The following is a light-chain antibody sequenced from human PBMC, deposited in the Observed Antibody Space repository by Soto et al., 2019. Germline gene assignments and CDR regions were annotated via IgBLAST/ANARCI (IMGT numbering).Light chain of an antibody. Sequence: DIQMTQSPSTLSASVGDRVTITCRASQSISSWLAWYQQKPGKAPKLMIYKASSLESGVPSRFSGGGSETEFTLTISSLQPDDVATYYCQQYKSLYTFGQGNKLEIK. J-gene: IGKJ2*01. CDR3: QQYKSLYT. CDR2: KAS. V-gene: IGKV1-5*03. CDR1: QSISSW.